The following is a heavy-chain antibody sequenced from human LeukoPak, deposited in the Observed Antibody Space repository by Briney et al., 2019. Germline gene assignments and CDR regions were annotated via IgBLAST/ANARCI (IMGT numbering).Heavy chain of an antibody. CDR2: ISGSGGST. CDR1: GFTFSSYA. J-gene: IGHJ4*02. Sequence: GVSLRLSCAASGFTFSSYAMSWVRQAPGKGLEWVSAISGSGGSTYYADSVKGRFTISRDNSKNTLYLQMNSLRAEDTAVYYCATLKSGYPPYYFDYWGQGTLVTVSS. D-gene: IGHD3-3*01. CDR3: ATLKSGYPPYYFDY. V-gene: IGHV3-23*01.